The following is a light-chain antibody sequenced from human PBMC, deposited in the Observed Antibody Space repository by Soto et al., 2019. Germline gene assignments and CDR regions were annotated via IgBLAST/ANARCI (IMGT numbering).Light chain of an antibody. CDR1: QSISTY. V-gene: IGKV1-39*01. CDR2: GAS. J-gene: IGKJ4*01. Sequence: DIQMTQSPSSLSASVGVRVTITCRASQSISTYLSWYQQKLGKAPKLLISGASSLQGGVPSRFSGSGSGTDFTLTISSLQPEDFATYYCQQGSFTLTFGGGTKLEIK. CDR3: QQGSFTLT.